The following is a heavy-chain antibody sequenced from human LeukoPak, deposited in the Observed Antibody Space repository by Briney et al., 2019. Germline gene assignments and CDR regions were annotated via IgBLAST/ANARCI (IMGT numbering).Heavy chain of an antibody. CDR3: ARNLYDYYYYGMDV. CDR2: ISYDGSNK. V-gene: IGHV3-30-3*01. J-gene: IGHJ6*02. CDR1: GFTFSSYA. Sequence: PGGSLRLSCAASGFTFSSYAMHWVRQAPGKGLEWVAVISYDGSNKYYADSVKGRFTISRDNSKNTLYLQMNSLRAEDTAVYYCARNLYDYYYYGMDVWGQGTTVTVSS. D-gene: IGHD5/OR15-5a*01.